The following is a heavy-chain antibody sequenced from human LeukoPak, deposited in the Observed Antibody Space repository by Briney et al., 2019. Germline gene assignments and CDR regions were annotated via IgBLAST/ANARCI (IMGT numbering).Heavy chain of an antibody. J-gene: IGHJ6*02. CDR1: GYIFTSHY. D-gene: IGHD3-22*01. CDR3: ARERSKSSGYYYVYYYYGMDV. CDR2: INPSGGST. Sequence: ASVKVSCKASGYIFTSHYMHWVREAPGQGLEWMGIINPSGGSTSYAQKFQGRVTMTRDTSTSTVYMELSSLRSEDTAVYYCARERSKSSGYYYVYYYYGMDVWGQGTTVTVSS. V-gene: IGHV1-46*01.